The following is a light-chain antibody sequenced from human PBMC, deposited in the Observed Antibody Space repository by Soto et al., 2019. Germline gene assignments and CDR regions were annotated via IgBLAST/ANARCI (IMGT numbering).Light chain of an antibody. J-gene: IGKJ1*01. Sequence: DIQMTQSPSTLSASVGDRVTITCRASQSISSWLAWYQQKPGKAPKLLIYDASSLESGVPSRFSGSGSGTEFTLTISSLQPDDFATYYCQQYNSYPWTFGQGTQVELK. CDR2: DAS. V-gene: IGKV1-5*01. CDR1: QSISSW. CDR3: QQYNSYPWT.